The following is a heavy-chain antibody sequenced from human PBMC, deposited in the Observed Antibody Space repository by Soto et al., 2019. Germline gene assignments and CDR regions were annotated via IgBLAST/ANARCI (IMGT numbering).Heavy chain of an antibody. Sequence: GGALRLSCAASGFTFNTYGMTWVRQAPGKGLEWVSTVSGSGGGTYYADSVKGRFTISRVNSKNTMYLQMSNLRAEDTAVYFCARIGPYCGGDCYPDFDFWGLGTPVTVSS. CDR2: VSGSGGGT. J-gene: IGHJ4*02. CDR1: GFTFNTYG. D-gene: IGHD2-21*02. V-gene: IGHV3-23*01. CDR3: ARIGPYCGGDCYPDFDF.